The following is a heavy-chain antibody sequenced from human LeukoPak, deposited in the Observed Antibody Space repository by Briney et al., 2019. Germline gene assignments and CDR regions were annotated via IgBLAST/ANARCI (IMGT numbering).Heavy chain of an antibody. CDR1: GFTFSSYE. Sequence: PGGSLRLSCAASGFTFSSYEMNWVRQAPGKGLEGVSYISSSGSTIYYADSVKGRFTISRDNAKNSLYLQMNSLRAEDTAVYYCARDFSGWYRGVDYWGQGTLVTVSS. J-gene: IGHJ4*02. V-gene: IGHV3-48*03. CDR3: ARDFSGWYRGVDY. CDR2: ISSSGSTI. D-gene: IGHD6-19*01.